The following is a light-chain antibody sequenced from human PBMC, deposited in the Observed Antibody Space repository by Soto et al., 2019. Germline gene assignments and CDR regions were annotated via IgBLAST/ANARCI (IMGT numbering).Light chain of an antibody. Sequence: ALTQPASVSGSPGQSIAISCTGPSSDVGIYNYVSWYQQHPGKVPKLIIYEVTNRPSGVSNRFSGSKSGNTASLTISGLQAEDEADYYCSSYTTSSTRVFGTGTKVTVL. J-gene: IGLJ1*01. CDR2: EVT. CDR3: SSYTTSSTRV. V-gene: IGLV2-14*01. CDR1: SSDVGIYNY.